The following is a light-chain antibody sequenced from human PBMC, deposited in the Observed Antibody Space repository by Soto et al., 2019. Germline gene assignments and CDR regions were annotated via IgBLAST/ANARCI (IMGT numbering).Light chain of an antibody. V-gene: IGKV1-27*01. J-gene: IGKJ1*01. CDR3: QQYHIWPSWT. CDR2: SAS. Sequence: QKPGTLPTLLIYSASNLQSGVPSRFSGSGSGTDFTLTISSLQPEDVAVYVCQQYHIWPSWTVCQGTKVDIK.